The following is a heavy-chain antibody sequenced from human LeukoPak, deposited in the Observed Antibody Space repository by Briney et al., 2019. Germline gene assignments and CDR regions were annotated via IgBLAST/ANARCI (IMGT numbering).Heavy chain of an antibody. V-gene: IGHV4-38-2*02. CDR2: IYHSGST. CDR1: GYSISSGYY. CDR3: ASGSQRAGYFDL. J-gene: IGHJ2*01. D-gene: IGHD1-26*01. Sequence: SETLSLTCTVSGYSISSGYYWGWIRQPPGKGLEWIGSIYHSGSTYYNPSLKSRVTISVDTSKNQFSLKPSSVTAADTAVYYCASGSQRAGYFDLWGRGTLVTVSS.